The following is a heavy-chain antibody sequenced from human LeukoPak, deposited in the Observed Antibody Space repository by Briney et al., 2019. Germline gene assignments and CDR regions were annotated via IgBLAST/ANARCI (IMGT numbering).Heavy chain of an antibody. CDR2: ISGSGDST. CDR1: GFTFRDYA. D-gene: IGHD6-25*01. Sequence: GGSLRLSCAASGFTFRDYAMIWVRQAPGKGLEWVSTISGSGDSTYYADSVKGRFTISRDNSKNTVSLHLNSPRAEATALYYCAKRHYRSGGAGLDYWGQGTLVTVSS. V-gene: IGHV3-23*01. CDR3: AKRHYRSGGAGLDY. J-gene: IGHJ4*02.